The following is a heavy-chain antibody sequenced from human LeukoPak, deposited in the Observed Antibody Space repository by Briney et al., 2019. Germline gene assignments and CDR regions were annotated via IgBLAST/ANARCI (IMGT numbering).Heavy chain of an antibody. CDR2: IRSSGKSI. V-gene: IGHV3-48*03. CDR3: AKGISRSYHRHFDS. J-gene: IGHJ4*02. CDR1: GFTFSSYE. D-gene: IGHD3-3*02. Sequence: PGGSLRLSCAASGFTFSSYEMNWVRQAPGKGLEWVSPIRSSGKSIDYVDSVKGRFTSSRDNAKNSLYLQMDSLRAEDTAVYYCAKGISRSYHRHFDSWGQGILVTVSS.